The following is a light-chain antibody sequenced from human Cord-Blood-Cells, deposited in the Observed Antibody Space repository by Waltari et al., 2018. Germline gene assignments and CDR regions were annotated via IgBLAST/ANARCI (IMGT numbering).Light chain of an antibody. CDR2: DVS. CDR1: SGDVGGYNY. J-gene: IGLJ2*01. Sequence: QSALTQPASVSGSPGQSITISCTGTSGDVGGYNYVSWYQQHPGKAPKLMIYDVSKRPSVVSNRFSGSKSGNTASLTISGLQAEDEADYYCSSYTSSSTVVFGGGTKLTVL. V-gene: IGLV2-14*01. CDR3: SSYTSSSTVV.